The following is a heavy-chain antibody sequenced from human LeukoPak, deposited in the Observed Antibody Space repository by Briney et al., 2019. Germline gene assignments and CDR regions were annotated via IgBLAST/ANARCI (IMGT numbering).Heavy chain of an antibody. V-gene: IGHV1-18*01. D-gene: IGHD6-19*01. CDR2: ISAYNGNT. J-gene: IGHJ4*02. Sequence: ASVKVSCKTSGYTFNTYGIAWVRQAPGQGLEWMGWISAYNGNTNYAQNLQDRVTMTTDTSTTTAYMELRNLRSDDTAVYYCARVSIAVAGTPFDYWGQGTLVTVSS. CDR3: ARVSIAVAGTPFDY. CDR1: GYTFNTYG.